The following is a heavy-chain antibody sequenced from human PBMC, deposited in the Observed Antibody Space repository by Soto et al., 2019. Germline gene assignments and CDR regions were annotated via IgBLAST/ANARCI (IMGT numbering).Heavy chain of an antibody. CDR1: GGSISSGGYY. D-gene: IGHD3-10*01. J-gene: IGHJ4*02. CDR3: ARSITGSAYFDY. V-gene: IGHV4-31*03. CDR2: IYYSGST. Sequence: TSETLSLTCTVSGGSISSGGYYWSWIRQHPGKGLEWIGYIYYSGSTYYNPSLKSRITINPDTSKNQFSLQLISVTPEDTAVYYCARSITGSAYFDYWGQGTLVTVSS.